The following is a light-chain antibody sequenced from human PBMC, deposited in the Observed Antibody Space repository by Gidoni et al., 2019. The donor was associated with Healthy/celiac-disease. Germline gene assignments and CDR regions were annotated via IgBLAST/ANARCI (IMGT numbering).Light chain of an antibody. CDR3: QQSYSTPPVT. Sequence: DIQMTQSPSSLSASVGDRVTITCRESQSISSYLNWYQQKPGKAPKLLIYAASSLQSGVPSRFSGSGSGTDFTRTISSLQPEDFATYYCQQSYSTPPVTVXGXTKVEIK. CDR1: QSISSY. J-gene: IGKJ4*01. V-gene: IGKV1-39*01. CDR2: AAS.